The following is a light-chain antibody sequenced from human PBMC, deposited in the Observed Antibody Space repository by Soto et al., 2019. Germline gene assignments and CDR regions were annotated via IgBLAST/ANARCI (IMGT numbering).Light chain of an antibody. CDR1: QSISTS. CDR3: QQSYSSPPT. Sequence: DIQMTLSPSSLSASVGDRVTITCRASQSISTSLVWYQQKPNEAPKLLIFAASSLQSGVPSRFSGSRSGPDFTLTSSSLQPEDFATYYCQQSYSSPPTFGQGTKV. J-gene: IGKJ1*01. CDR2: AAS. V-gene: IGKV1-39*01.